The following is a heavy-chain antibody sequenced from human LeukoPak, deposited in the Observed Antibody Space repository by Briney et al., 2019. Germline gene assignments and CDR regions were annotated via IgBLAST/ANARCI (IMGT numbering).Heavy chain of an antibody. D-gene: IGHD4-17*01. Sequence: ASVKVSCKASGYTFTSYGISWVRQAPGHGLEWRGWISAYNGNTNYAQKLQGRVSMTTVTSTITAHMQLRRVRSDDAAVDYCARGGLRWFDPWGQGTLVTVSS. CDR3: ARGGLRWFDP. CDR2: ISAYNGNT. CDR1: GYTFTSYG. J-gene: IGHJ5*02. V-gene: IGHV1-18*01.